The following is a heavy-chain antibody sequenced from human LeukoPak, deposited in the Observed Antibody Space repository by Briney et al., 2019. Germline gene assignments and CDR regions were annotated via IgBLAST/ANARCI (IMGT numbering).Heavy chain of an antibody. J-gene: IGHJ5*02. V-gene: IGHV1-8*03. Sequence: GASVKVSCKASGYTFTSYDINWVRQATGQGLEWMGWMNPNSGNTGYAQKFQGRVTITRNTSISTAYMELSSLRSEDTAVYYCATAYCSSTSCYDPWGQGTLVTVSS. D-gene: IGHD2-2*01. CDR3: ATAYCSSTSCYDP. CDR1: GYTFTSYD. CDR2: MNPNSGNT.